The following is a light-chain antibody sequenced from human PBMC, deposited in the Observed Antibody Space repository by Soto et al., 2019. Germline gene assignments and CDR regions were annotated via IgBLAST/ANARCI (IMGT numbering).Light chain of an antibody. CDR3: EQYGSTPLT. CDR2: DAS. V-gene: IGKV3-20*01. J-gene: IGKJ4*01. CDR1: QSVANNY. Sequence: EIVLTQSPGTLSLSPGERATLSCRSSQSVANNYLAWYQQKPGQAPRFLMYDASSRATGIPDRFSGSGSGTAVTLTISRLEPEDFAVYYCEQYGSTPLTFGGGTQVEIK.